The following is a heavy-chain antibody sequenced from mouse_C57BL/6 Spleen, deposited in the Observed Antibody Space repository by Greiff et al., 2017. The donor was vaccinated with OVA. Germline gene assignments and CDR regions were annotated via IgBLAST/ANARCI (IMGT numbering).Heavy chain of an antibody. CDR2: IRLKSDNYAT. J-gene: IGHJ3*01. D-gene: IGHD4-1*01. Sequence: EVKVEESGGGLVQPGGSMKLSCVASGFTFSNYWMNWVRQSPEKGLEWVAQIRLKSDNYATHYAESVKGRFTISRDDSKSSVYLQMNNLRAEDTGIYYCTEGDWGFAYWGQGTLVTVSA. CDR1: GFTFSNYW. CDR3: TEGDWGFAY. V-gene: IGHV6-3*01.